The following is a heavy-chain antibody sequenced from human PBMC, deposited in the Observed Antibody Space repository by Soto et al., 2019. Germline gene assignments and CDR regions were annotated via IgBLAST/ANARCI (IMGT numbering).Heavy chain of an antibody. CDR2: ISGSGGST. J-gene: IGHJ6*03. Sequence: GGSLRLSCAASGFTFSSYAMSWVRQAPGKGLEWVSAISGSGGSTYYADSVKGRFTISRDNSKNTLYLQMNSLRAEDTAVYYCAKDKYPHDTYYYYYYMDVWGKGTTVTVSS. CDR1: GFTFSSYA. CDR3: AKDKYPHDTYYYYYYMDV. V-gene: IGHV3-23*01. D-gene: IGHD1-1*01.